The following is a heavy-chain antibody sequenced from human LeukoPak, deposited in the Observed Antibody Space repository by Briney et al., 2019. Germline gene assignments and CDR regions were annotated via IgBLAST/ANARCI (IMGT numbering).Heavy chain of an antibody. CDR1: GFTFSDSW. V-gene: IGHV3-7*01. D-gene: IGHD3-10*01. CDR2: MNQDGSEK. Sequence: AGGSLRLSCAASGFTFSDSWMSWVRQAPGKGLEWVANMNQDGSEKDYVDSVKGRFTISRDNARNSLYLQMGSLRAEDTAVYYCATYPHGGAGDVWGRGTIVTVSS. J-gene: IGHJ6*02. CDR3: ATYPHGGAGDV.